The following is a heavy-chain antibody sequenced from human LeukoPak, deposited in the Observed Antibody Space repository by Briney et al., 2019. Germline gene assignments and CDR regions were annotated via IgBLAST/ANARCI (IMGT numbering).Heavy chain of an antibody. CDR3: ARDLSAGADY. D-gene: IGHD6-13*01. Sequence: SQTLSLTCAISGDSIFSNIAAWNWFPQSPSIDLEWLGRTYYRSKWTYEYAVSVKSRISINPDTSKNQFSLQLTSVTPDDTALYYCARDLSAGADYWGQGTLVTVSS. V-gene: IGHV6-1*01. CDR1: GDSIFSNIAA. CDR2: TYYRSKWTY. J-gene: IGHJ4*02.